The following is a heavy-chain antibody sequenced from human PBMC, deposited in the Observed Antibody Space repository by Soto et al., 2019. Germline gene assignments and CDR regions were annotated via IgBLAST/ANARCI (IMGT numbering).Heavy chain of an antibody. V-gene: IGHV1-18*04. CDR1: GYSFGTSG. D-gene: IGHD3-22*01. CDR3: ARAVQYYDSSGYAN. J-gene: IGHJ4*02. Sequence: QVKLVQSGTEVKKPGASVKVSCKASGYSFGTSGISWVRQAPGQGLEWMGWISAYNGNTNYDQKLQDRATMTTDTSTKTAYLELRSLRSDDTAVYYCARAVQYYDSSGYANWGQGTLVTVAS. CDR2: ISAYNGNT.